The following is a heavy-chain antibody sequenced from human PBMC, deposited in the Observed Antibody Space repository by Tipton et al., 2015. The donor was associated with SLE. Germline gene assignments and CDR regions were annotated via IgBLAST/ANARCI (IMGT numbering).Heavy chain of an antibody. CDR2: IYYRGYT. CDR1: GGSISSYY. V-gene: IGHV4-59*01. Sequence: LRLSCTVSGGSISSYYWSWIRQPPGKGLEWIAYIYYRGYTNYNPSLQSRVSISVDTSKNQFSLKLTSVTAADTAVYYCARDLGRSRITIFGGFDFWGQGTLVTVSS. J-gene: IGHJ4*02. CDR3: ARDLGRSRITIFGGFDF. D-gene: IGHD3-3*01.